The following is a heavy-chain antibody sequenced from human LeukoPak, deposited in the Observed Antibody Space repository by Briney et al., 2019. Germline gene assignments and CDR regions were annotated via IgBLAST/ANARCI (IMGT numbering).Heavy chain of an antibody. CDR1: GYTCTSYD. Sequence: GASVKVSCKASGYTCTSYDINWVRLATGQGLEWMGWMNPNSGNTGYAQKFQGRVTMTRNTSISTAYMELSSLRSEDTAVYYCARVVRGYSYGYEVSIYSDYWGQGTLVTVSS. V-gene: IGHV1-8*01. D-gene: IGHD5-18*01. CDR2: MNPNSGNT. J-gene: IGHJ4*02. CDR3: ARVVRGYSYGYEVSIYSDY.